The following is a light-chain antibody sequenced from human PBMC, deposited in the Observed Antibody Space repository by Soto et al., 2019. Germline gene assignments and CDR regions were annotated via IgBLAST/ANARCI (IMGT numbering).Light chain of an antibody. CDR1: QSVSSD. J-gene: IGKJ1*01. V-gene: IGKV3-11*01. Sequence: EIVLTQSPAILSLSPGERATLSCRASQSVSSDLAWYQQKPGQAPRLLIYDASTRATDIPARFSGRGSGTDFTLTISSLEPEDFAVYYCQQRGNWPKTFGQGTKVEIK. CDR2: DAS. CDR3: QQRGNWPKT.